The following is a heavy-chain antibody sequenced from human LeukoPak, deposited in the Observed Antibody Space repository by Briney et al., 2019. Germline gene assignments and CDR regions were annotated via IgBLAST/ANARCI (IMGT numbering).Heavy chain of an antibody. Sequence: ASVKVSCKASGYTFTSYDINWVRQATGQGLEWMGWMNPNSGNTGYVQKFQGRVTMTRNTSISTAYMELSSLRSEDTAVYYCARFSYDYVWGSYRRFDYWGQGTLVTVSS. CDR3: ARFSYDYVWGSYRRFDY. CDR2: MNPNSGNT. CDR1: GYTFTSYD. D-gene: IGHD3-16*02. J-gene: IGHJ4*02. V-gene: IGHV1-8*01.